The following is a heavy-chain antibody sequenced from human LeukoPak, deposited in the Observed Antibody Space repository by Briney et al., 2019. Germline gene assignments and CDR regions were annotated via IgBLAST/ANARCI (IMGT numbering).Heavy chain of an antibody. V-gene: IGHV4-34*01. CDR2: INHSGST. J-gene: IGHJ4*02. CDR3: ARGTGGK. Sequence: SETLSLTCAVYGGSFSGYYWSWIRQPPGKGLEWIGEINHSGSTNYNPSLKSRVTISVDTSKNQFSLTLSSVTAADTAVYYCARGTGGKWGQGTLVTVSS. CDR1: GGSFSGYY. D-gene: IGHD3-16*01.